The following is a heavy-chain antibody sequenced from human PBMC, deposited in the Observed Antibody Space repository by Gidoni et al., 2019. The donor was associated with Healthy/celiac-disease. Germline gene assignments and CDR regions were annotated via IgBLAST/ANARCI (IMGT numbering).Heavy chain of an antibody. J-gene: IGHJ4*02. D-gene: IGHD6-13*01. CDR1: GLPFSRYG. CDR3: ARDSLVAAAGTALTTFDY. V-gene: IGHV3-33*01. CDR2: IWYDGSNK. Sequence: QVQLVESGGGVVQPGRSLRLSWAASGLPFSRYGGHWVRQAPGKGLGWWAVIWYDGSNKYYADSVKGRFTISRDNSKNTLYLQMNSLRAEDTAVYYCARDSLVAAAGTALTTFDYWGQGTLVTVSS.